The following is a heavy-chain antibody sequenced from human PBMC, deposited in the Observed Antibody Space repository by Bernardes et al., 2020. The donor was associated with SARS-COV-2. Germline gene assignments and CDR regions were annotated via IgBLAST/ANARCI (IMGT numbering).Heavy chain of an antibody. CDR3: ARDDSHGGNSGYSSAMDV. CDR1: GFTFSNYW. CDR2: IHTYGHSP. J-gene: IGHJ6*02. D-gene: IGHD2-21*02. V-gene: IGHV3-74*01. Sequence: GGSLRLSCAASGFTFSNYWMHWVRQAPGKGLVWVSRIHTYGHSPNYADSVKGRFTISRDNAKNTLYLEMNSLRVEDTAVYYCARDDSHGGNSGYSSAMDVWGQGTTVTVSS.